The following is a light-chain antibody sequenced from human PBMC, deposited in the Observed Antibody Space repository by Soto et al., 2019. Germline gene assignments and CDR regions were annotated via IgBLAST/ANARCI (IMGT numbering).Light chain of an antibody. J-gene: IGKJ1*01. CDR2: KAS. V-gene: IGKV1-5*03. CDR3: QHYNSYPWT. CDR1: HSITNW. Sequence: DIPLTQSPSTLSASVGDRVTITCRASHSITNWLAWYQQKPGKAPNLLIYKASSLESGVPSRFSGSGSGTEFPLTISSLQPDDFATYYCQHYNSYPWTFGQGTKVEMK.